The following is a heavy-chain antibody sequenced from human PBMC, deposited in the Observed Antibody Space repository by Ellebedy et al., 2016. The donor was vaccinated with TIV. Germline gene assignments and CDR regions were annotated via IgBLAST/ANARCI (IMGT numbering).Heavy chain of an antibody. Sequence: GESLKISCAASGFTFSDHHLDWVRQAPGKGLEWVGRSRNKAKGYTTAYAASVKGRFTISRDDSENTLYLQMNSLRTEDTAVYYCARAVKTGTTNFDCWGQGTLVTVS. CDR1: GFTFSDHH. CDR2: SRNKAKGYTT. D-gene: IGHD1-1*01. J-gene: IGHJ4*02. CDR3: ARAVKTGTTNFDC. V-gene: IGHV3-72*01.